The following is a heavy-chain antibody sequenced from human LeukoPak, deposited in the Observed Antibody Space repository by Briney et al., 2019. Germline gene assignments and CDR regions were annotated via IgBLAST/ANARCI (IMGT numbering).Heavy chain of an antibody. CDR3: ARSHGGEMATIPDALDI. J-gene: IGHJ3*02. CDR1: GFTFSSYA. Sequence: PGGSLRLSCAASGFTFSSYAMHWVRQAPGKGLEWVAVISYDGSNKYYADSVKGRFTISRDNSKNTLYLQMNSLRAEDTAVYYCARSHGGEMATIPDALDIWGQGTMVTVSS. CDR2: ISYDGSNK. D-gene: IGHD5-24*01. V-gene: IGHV3-30-3*01.